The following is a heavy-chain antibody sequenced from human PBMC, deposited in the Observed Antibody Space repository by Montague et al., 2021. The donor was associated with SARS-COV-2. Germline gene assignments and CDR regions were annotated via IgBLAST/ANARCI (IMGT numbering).Heavy chain of an antibody. CDR2: IYCSGTT. Sequence: TLSLTCTVSGNSVNTGCYYWSWIRQLPGKGLEWIGYIYCSGTTSYNPSLQSRLIISVDTSKNQFSLSLTSVTAADTAVYYCARAVVTNYNFWSGYSRVPDANWFDPWGQGTLVTVSS. D-gene: IGHD3-3*01. CDR1: GNSVNTGCYY. V-gene: IGHV4-31*03. CDR3: ARAVVTNYNFWSGYSRVPDANWFDP. J-gene: IGHJ5*02.